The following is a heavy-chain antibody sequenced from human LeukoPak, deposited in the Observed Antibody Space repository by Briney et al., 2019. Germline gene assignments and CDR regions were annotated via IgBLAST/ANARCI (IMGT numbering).Heavy chain of an antibody. CDR2: INQGGSET. D-gene: IGHD2/OR15-2a*01. CDR1: GFTFSNHW. CDR3: ATEDCTDKGDFDL. V-gene: IGHV3-7*01. Sequence: GGSLRLSCAASGFTFSNHWMSWVRQAPGNGLEWVANINQGGSETYYADSVKGRFTISRDNAKSALHLGLNSLRVEDTALYYCATEDCTDKGDFDLWGRGTLVTVSS. J-gene: IGHJ2*01.